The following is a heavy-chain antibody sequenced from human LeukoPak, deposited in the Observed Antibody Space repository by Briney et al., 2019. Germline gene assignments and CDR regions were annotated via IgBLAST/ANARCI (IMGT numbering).Heavy chain of an antibody. J-gene: IGHJ4*02. CDR2: IYSGGST. CDR3: ARKASVRNWNQPGAFDY. D-gene: IGHD1-20*01. CDR1: GFTFSSYS. V-gene: IGHV3-53*01. Sequence: GGSLRLSCAASGFTFSSYSMNWVRQAPGKGLEWVSVIYSGGSTYYADSVKGRFTISRDNSKNTLYLQMNSLRAEDTAVYYCARKASVRNWNQPGAFDYWGQGTLVTVSS.